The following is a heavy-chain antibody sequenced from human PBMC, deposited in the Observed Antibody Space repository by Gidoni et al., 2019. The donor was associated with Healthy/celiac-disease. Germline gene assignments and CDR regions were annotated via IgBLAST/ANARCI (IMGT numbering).Heavy chain of an antibody. CDR3: ARGSITPSPRGYYFDY. Sequence: QVQLVQSGAEVKKPGSSVKVSCKASGGTFSSSAISWVRQAPGQGLEWMGGIIPIFGTANYAQKFQGRVTITADESTSTAYMELSSLRSEDTAVYYCARGSITPSPRGYYFDYWGQGTLVTVSS. CDR1: GGTFSSSA. CDR2: IIPIFGTA. J-gene: IGHJ4*02. V-gene: IGHV1-69*01. D-gene: IGHD1-20*01.